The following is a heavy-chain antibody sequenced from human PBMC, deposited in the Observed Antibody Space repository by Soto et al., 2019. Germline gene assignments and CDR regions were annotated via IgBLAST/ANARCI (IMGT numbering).Heavy chain of an antibody. J-gene: IGHJ3*02. CDR2: IKDDGRER. D-gene: IGHD6-13*01. V-gene: IGHV3-7*03. CDR3: ARDDTRSNVHFFTWYDALEI. Sequence: EVQLVESGGGLVQPGGSLRLSCVASGFTFSGYWMTWVRQAPGRGLEWVANIKDDGRERNYVDSVKGRFTISRDNADNSLYLQMNNLRAEDTAVYYCARDDTRSNVHFFTWYDALEIWGQGTKVTVSS. CDR1: GFTFSGYW.